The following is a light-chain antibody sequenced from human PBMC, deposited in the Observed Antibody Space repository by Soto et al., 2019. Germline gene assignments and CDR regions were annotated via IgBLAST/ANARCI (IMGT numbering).Light chain of an antibody. V-gene: IGKV3-20*01. J-gene: IGKJ5*01. Sequence: DIVLTQSPGTLSLSPGERATLSCRASQSVSSSHFAWYQQKPVQAPRLLISGASSRATGIPDRFTGSVSGTVFILAIGSLVGEYFAVSFFQENGGWPPIAFGPGTRLEIK. CDR3: QENGGWPPIA. CDR2: GAS. CDR1: QSVSSSH.